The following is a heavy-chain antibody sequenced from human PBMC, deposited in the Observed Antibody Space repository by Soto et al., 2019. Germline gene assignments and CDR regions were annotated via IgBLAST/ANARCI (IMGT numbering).Heavy chain of an antibody. D-gene: IGHD3-22*01. CDR2: INHSGST. Sequence: SETLSLTCAVYGGSFSGYYWSWIRQPPGKGLEWIGEINHSGSTNYNPSLKSRVTISVDTSKNQFSLKLSSVTAADTAVYYCARQGAHNYYDSSGYSDTSTGYFDYWGQGTLVTVSS. CDR1: GGSFSGYY. V-gene: IGHV4-34*01. J-gene: IGHJ4*02. CDR3: ARQGAHNYYDSSGYSDTSTGYFDY.